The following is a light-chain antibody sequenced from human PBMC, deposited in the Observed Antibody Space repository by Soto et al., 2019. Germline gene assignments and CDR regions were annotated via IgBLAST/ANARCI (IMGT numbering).Light chain of an antibody. CDR2: EVS. J-gene: IGLJ3*02. Sequence: QSVLTQPASVSGSPGQSITISCTGTSSDVGGYNYVSWYQQHPGKAPKLMIYEVSNRPSGVSNRFSGSKSGNTASLTISGLQAEDEADYYCAAWDDSLNGPNWVFGGGTKVTVL. CDR3: AAWDDSLNGPNWV. V-gene: IGLV2-14*01. CDR1: SSDVGGYNY.